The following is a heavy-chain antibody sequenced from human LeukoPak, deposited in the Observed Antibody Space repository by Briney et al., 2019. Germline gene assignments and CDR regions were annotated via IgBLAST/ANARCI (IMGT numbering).Heavy chain of an antibody. Sequence: ASVKVSCKASGYTFTSYGISWVRQAPGQGLEWMGWISAYNGNTNYAQKLQGRVTMTTDTSTSTAYVELRSLRSDDTAVYYCASGVQYYYDSSGSLDAFDIWGQGTMVTVSS. CDR2: ISAYNGNT. D-gene: IGHD3-22*01. J-gene: IGHJ3*02. CDR1: GYTFTSYG. CDR3: ASGVQYYYDSSGSLDAFDI. V-gene: IGHV1-18*01.